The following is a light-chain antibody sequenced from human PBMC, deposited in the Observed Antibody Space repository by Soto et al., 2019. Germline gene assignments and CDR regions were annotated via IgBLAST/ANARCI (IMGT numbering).Light chain of an antibody. CDR2: STS. CDR1: QSITAF. Sequence: IHMTHSPSSLSASVVYRVSITCLTSQSITAFLNWYQQKPGKAPTLLIYSTSTLQSGVPSRFSGSGSGTDFTLTITGLHPEDFATYYCQQSYSSPWTFGQGTKVDIK. CDR3: QQSYSSPWT. V-gene: IGKV1-39*01. J-gene: IGKJ1*01.